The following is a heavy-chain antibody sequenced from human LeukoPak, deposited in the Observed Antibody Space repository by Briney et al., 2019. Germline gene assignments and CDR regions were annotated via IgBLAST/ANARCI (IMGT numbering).Heavy chain of an antibody. CDR3: ARVITMIVVVKVGAFDI. J-gene: IGHJ3*02. CDR1: GFTLSNFA. D-gene: IGHD3-22*01. V-gene: IGHV3-30*04. Sequence: GSLRPSFAASGFTLSNFAMHLGRPAPGKGLGGVAIISYDGSNKYYADSVKGRFTISRDNSKNTLYLQMNSLRAEDTAVYYCARVITMIVVVKVGAFDIWGQGTMATVSS. CDR2: ISYDGSNK.